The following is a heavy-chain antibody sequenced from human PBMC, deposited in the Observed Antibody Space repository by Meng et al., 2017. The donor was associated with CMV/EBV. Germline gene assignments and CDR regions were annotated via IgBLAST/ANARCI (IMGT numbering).Heavy chain of an antibody. CDR3: ARDRQWPSPGGWFDP. J-gene: IGHJ5*02. CDR2: ISSSSSYI. Sequence: GESLKISCAASGFTFSSYSMNWVRQAPGKGLEWVSSISSSSSYIYYADSLKGRFTISRDNAMNSLYLQMNSLRAEDTAVYYCARDRQWPSPGGWFDPWGQGTLVTVSS. V-gene: IGHV3-21*01. D-gene: IGHD6-19*01. CDR1: GFTFSSYS.